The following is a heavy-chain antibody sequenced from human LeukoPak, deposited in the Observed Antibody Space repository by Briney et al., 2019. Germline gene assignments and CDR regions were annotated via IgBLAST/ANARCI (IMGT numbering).Heavy chain of an antibody. V-gene: IGHV4-38-2*02. CDR3: ARASSGYSYGFVGY. D-gene: IGHD5-18*01. Sequence: SSETLSLTCTVSGYSISSGYYWGWIWQPPGKGLEWIGSIYHSGSTYYNPSLKSRVTISVDTSKNQFSLKLSSVTAADTAVYYCARASSGYSYGFVGYWGQGTLVTVSS. CDR2: IYHSGST. CDR1: GYSISSGYY. J-gene: IGHJ4*02.